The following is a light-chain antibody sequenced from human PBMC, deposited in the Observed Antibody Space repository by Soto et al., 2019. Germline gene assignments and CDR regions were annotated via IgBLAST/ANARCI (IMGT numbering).Light chain of an antibody. V-gene: IGLV2-23*01. CDR1: SSDVGRYSL. CDR2: EGS. CDR3: CSFADTTWV. Sequence: QSALTQPASVSGSPGQSVTISCTGTSSDVGRYSLVSWYQQQPGKAPKLMIYEGSKRPSGVSNRFSGSKSGNTASLTISGLQAQDEADYYCCSFADTTWVFGTGTKLTVL. J-gene: IGLJ1*01.